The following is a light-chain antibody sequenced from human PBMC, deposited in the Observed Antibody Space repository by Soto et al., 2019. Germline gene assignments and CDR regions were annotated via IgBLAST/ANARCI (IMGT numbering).Light chain of an antibody. CDR1: QSVSSTY. V-gene: IGKV3-20*01. J-gene: IGKJ2*01. CDR2: GAS. CDR3: HQFGSSPLYT. Sequence: ELVLTQSPGTLSLSPGERVTLSGRASQSVSSTYLAWDQQKPGQAPRLLIYGASSRATGIPDRFSGSGSGTEFTLTISRLEPEDFAVYYCHQFGSSPLYTFGQGTKLEIK.